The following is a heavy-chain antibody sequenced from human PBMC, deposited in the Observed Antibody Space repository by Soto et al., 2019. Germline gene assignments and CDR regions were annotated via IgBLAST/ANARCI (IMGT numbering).Heavy chain of an antibody. CDR1: GASISNANW. V-gene: IGHV4-4*02. D-gene: IGHD1-26*01. CDR2: IYHSGST. CDR3: ARAVGATRFAS. J-gene: IGHJ4*02. Sequence: QVHLQESGPGLVKPSRTLSLTCAVSGASISNANWWTWVRQPPGKGLEWIGEIYHSGSTHYHPSLKSRVSMSVDKSKDHFSLNLTSVTAADTAVYFCARAVGATRFASWGQGILVTVSS.